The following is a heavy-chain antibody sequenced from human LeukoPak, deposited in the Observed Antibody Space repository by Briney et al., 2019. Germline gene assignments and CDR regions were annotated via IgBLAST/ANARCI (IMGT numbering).Heavy chain of an antibody. J-gene: IGHJ5*02. Sequence: SETLSLTCTVSGGSMTNYYWNWIRQPPGEGLEWIGYIHYSGITDYNPSLKSRVTMSVDTSNKQFSLKVRSVTAADTAVYYCARDDSGWFDPWGPGTLVTVSS. CDR1: GGSMTNYY. D-gene: IGHD3-10*01. V-gene: IGHV4-59*01. CDR3: ARDDSGWFDP. CDR2: IHYSGIT.